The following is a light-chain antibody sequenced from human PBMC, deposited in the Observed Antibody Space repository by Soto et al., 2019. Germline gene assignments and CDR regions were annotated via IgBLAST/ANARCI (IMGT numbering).Light chain of an antibody. CDR3: QQRKDWPLT. CDR2: DGF. Sequence: EIVLTQSPATLSLSPGERATLSCRASQTIDNYLHWYQQKPGQAPRLLIYDGFYRAGGVPARFSGVGSGTDFTLTISSLEPEDFAFYYCQQRKDWPLTFGGGTRVEI. V-gene: IGKV3-11*01. CDR1: QTIDNY. J-gene: IGKJ4*01.